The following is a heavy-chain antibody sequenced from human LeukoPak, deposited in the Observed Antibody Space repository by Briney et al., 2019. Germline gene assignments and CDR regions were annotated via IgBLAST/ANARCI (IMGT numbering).Heavy chain of an antibody. D-gene: IGHD3-22*01. CDR3: ARDMYYYDSSGSHDY. J-gene: IGHJ4*02. CDR2: IDPNSGGT. V-gene: IGHV1-2*02. CDR1: GYTFTDFY. Sequence: GASVKVSCKASGYTFTDFYMHWVRQAPGQGLEWMGWIDPNSGGTNYAQKFQGRVTLTRDTSITTAYMELSSLRSDDTAVYYCARDMYYYDSSGSHDYWGQGTLVTVSS.